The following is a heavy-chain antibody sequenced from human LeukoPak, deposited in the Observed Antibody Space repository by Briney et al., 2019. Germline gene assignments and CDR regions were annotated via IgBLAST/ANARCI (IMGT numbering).Heavy chain of an antibody. J-gene: IGHJ3*02. CDR1: GFTFSSYA. D-gene: IGHD3-9*01. CDR3: ASEGGTIVWFDAFDI. Sequence: GGSLRLSCAASGFTFSSYAMSWVRQAPGKGLEWVANINQDGSEKYFVDSVKGRFTISRDNAKNSLYLQMNSLRAEDTAVYYCASEGGTIVWFDAFDIWGQGTMVTVSS. CDR2: INQDGSEK. V-gene: IGHV3-7*01.